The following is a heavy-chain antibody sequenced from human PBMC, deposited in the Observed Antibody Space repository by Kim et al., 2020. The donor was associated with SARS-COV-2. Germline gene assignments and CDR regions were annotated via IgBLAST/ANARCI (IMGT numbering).Heavy chain of an antibody. Sequence: STYYNPSLKSRVTISVDTSKNQFSLKLSSVTAADTAVYYCARATTRLFRVWGQGTLVTVSS. V-gene: IGHV4-39*01. CDR3: ARATTRLFRV. CDR2: ST. J-gene: IGHJ4*02. D-gene: IGHD4-17*01.